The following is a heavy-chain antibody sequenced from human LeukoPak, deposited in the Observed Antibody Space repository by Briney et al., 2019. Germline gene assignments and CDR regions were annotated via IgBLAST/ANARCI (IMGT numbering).Heavy chain of an antibody. J-gene: IGHJ6*02. CDR3: ARGIVVVPAALSYYYGMDV. CDR1: GGSISSYY. Sequence: SETLSLTCTVSGGSISSYYWSWIRQPPGKGLEWIGYIYYSGSTNYNPSLKSRVTISVDTSKNQFSLKLSSVTAADTAVYYCARGIVVVPAALSYYYGMDVWGQGTTVTVSS. V-gene: IGHV4-59*01. CDR2: IYYSGST. D-gene: IGHD2-2*01.